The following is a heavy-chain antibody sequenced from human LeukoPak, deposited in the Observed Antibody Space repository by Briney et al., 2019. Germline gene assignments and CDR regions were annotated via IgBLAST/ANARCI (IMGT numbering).Heavy chain of an antibody. CDR2: IRYDGADE. CDR3: AKVLSKGGGYYLTDF. D-gene: IGHD3-22*01. CDR1: GFTFNTYG. Sequence: GGSLRLSCAASGFTFNTYGMHWVRQAPDKGLEWVAFIRYDGADEYYADSVKGRFTISRDNSKNTLYLQMNSLGVEDSAVYYCAKVLSKGGGYYLTDFWGQGTLVTVSS. V-gene: IGHV3-30*02. J-gene: IGHJ4*02.